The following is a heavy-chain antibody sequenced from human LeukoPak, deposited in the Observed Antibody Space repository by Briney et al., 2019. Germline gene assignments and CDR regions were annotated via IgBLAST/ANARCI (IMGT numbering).Heavy chain of an antibody. CDR3: GRAVSTGTVDY. D-gene: IGHD1-1*01. V-gene: IGHV3-7*01. J-gene: IGHJ4*02. Sequence: PGGSLRLSCAASGFTFSNYWMSWVHQAPGKGLEWVANINQDGSAKYYVDSMEGRFTISRDNAKNSLYLQMNSLRAEDTAVYYCGRAVSTGTVDYWGQGTLVTVSS. CDR1: GFTFSNYW. CDR2: INQDGSAK.